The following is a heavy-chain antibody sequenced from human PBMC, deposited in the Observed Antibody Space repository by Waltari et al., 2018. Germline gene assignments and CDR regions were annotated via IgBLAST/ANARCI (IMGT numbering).Heavy chain of an antibody. CDR2: IKSDGSST. Sequence: ELQLEESGGGPVQPGGSLGLSCAASGSTSSSFWMTWVRQVPGKGLLWVSRIKSDGSSTTYADSVKGRFTISRDNAKDTLYLQMNSLRAEDTAVYYCVKGERKAGSGSFSWGQGILVSVSS. CDR1: GSTSSSFW. D-gene: IGHD3-3*01. CDR3: VKGERKAGSGSFS. J-gene: IGHJ5*01. V-gene: IGHV3-74*01.